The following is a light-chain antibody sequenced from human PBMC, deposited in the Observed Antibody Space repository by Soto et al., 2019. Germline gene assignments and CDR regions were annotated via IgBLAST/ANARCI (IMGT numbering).Light chain of an antibody. J-gene: IGLJ2*01. CDR2: DTR. Sequence: QSLLTQPPSVSAAPGQKVSISCSGSHSNIGNNYVSWYQQFPGAAPKLLIYDTRKRPSWIPDRFSASKSGTSATLVITGLQSGDEAYYYCGTWDSSLSAGRFGGGTKVTVL. CDR1: HSNIGNNY. CDR3: GTWDSSLSAGR. V-gene: IGLV1-51*01.